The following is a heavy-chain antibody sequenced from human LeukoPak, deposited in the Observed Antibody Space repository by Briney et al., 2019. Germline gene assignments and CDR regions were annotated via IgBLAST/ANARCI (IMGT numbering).Heavy chain of an antibody. CDR3: ARESSPARKGMDV. Sequence: PGGSLRLSCAASGFTFSSYAMHWVRQAPGKGLEWVAVISYDGSNKYYADSVKGRFTISRDNSKNTLYLQMNSLRAEDTAVYYCARESSPARKGMDVWGQGTTVTVSS. CDR1: GFTFSSYA. V-gene: IGHV3-30-3*01. CDR2: ISYDGSNK. J-gene: IGHJ6*02. D-gene: IGHD2-2*01.